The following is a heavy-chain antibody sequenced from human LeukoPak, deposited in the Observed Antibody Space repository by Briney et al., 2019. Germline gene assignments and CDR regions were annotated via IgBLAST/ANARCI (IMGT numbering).Heavy chain of an antibody. D-gene: IGHD4-17*01. CDR2: IKSKTDGGTT. CDR3: TTDPEYGDYEGYYFDY. Sequence: GGSLRLSCAASGFTFSNAWMSWVRQAPGKGLEWVGRIKSKTDGGTTDYAAPVKGRFTISRDDSKNTLYLQMNSLKTEDTAVYYRTTDPEYGDYEGYYFDYWGQGTLVTVSS. CDR1: GFTFSNAW. V-gene: IGHV3-15*01. J-gene: IGHJ4*02.